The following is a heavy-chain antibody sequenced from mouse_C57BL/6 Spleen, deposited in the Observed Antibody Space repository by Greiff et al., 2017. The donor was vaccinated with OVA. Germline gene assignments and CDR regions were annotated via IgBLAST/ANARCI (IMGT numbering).Heavy chain of an antibody. V-gene: IGHV1-85*01. Sequence: SGPELVKPGASVKLSCKASGYTFTSYDINWVKQRPGQGLEWIGWIYPRDGSTMYNEKFKGKATLTVDTSSSTAYMELHSLTSEDSAVYFCARHYSNYGDYAMDYWGQGTSVTVSS. CDR2: IYPRDGST. CDR1: GYTFTSYD. J-gene: IGHJ4*01. D-gene: IGHD2-5*01. CDR3: ARHYSNYGDYAMDY.